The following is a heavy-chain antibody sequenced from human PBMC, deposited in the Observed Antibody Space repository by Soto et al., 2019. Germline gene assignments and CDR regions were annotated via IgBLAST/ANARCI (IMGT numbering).Heavy chain of an antibody. J-gene: IGHJ4*02. D-gene: IGHD2-21*02. CDR3: ARGGGIVVVTAPYDQ. CDR1: GYTFTSYY. V-gene: IGHV1-46*03. CDR2: INPSGGST. Sequence: ASVKVSCKASGYTFTSYYMHWVRQAPGQGLEWMGIINPSGGSTSYAQKFQGRVTMTSDTSTSTVHMELGSLTSEDTAVYYCARGGGIVVVTAPYDQWGQGTLVTVSS.